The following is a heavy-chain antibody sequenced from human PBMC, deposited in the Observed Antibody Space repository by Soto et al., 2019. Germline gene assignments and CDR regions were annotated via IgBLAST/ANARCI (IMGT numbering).Heavy chain of an antibody. CDR1: GFTFSSYW. CDR2: TNEDGTTT. CDR3: TRDRGGRGGY. Sequence: EVQLVESGGGLVQPGGSLRLSCEVSGFTFSSYWMHWVRQVPGKGLVWVSRTNEDGTTTNYADSVRGRFTISRDNAKNTLYREMNSRGVDETVVYYCTRDRGGRGGYWGQGTLVTVSS. V-gene: IGHV3-74*01. J-gene: IGHJ4*02. D-gene: IGHD3-16*01.